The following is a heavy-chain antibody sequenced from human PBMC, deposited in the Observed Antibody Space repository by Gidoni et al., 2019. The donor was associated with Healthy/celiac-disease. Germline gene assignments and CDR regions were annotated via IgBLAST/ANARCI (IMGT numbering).Heavy chain of an antibody. V-gene: IGHV1-8*01. J-gene: IGHJ6*02. Sequence: QVQLVQSGAEVTKPGASVKVSCKASGYTFTSYDINWVRQATGQGLEWMGWMNPNSGNTGYAQKFQGRVTMTRNTSISTAYMELSSLRSEDTAVYYCARLGVTSSFPYYYYGMDVWGQGTTVTVSS. CDR2: MNPNSGNT. CDR3: ARLGVTSSFPYYYYGMDV. D-gene: IGHD4-4*01. CDR1: GYTFTSYD.